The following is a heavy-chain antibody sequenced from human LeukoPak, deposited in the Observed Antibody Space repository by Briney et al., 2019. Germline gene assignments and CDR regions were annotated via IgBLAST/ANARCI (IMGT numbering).Heavy chain of an antibody. V-gene: IGHV4-30-4*01. CDR2: ISYSGST. CDR3: ARVYDSSAYYGYYFDY. J-gene: IGHJ4*02. CDR1: GGSISSGDCY. Sequence: SETLPLTCTVSGGSISSGDCYWSWIRQPPGKGLEWIGYISYSGSTYYNPSLKSRVAISVDTSKNQFSLKLSSVTAADTAVYYCARVYDSSAYYGYYFDYWGQGTLVTVSS. D-gene: IGHD3-22*01.